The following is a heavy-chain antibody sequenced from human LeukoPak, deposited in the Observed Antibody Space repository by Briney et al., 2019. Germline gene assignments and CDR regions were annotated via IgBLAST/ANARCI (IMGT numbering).Heavy chain of an antibody. D-gene: IGHD3-10*01. CDR3: ARPGSGSYLVYYYGMDV. CDR1: GYTLTELS. CDR2: FDPEDGET. J-gene: IGHJ6*02. Sequence: ASVKVSCKVSGYTLTELSMHWVRQAPGKGLEWMGGFDPEDGETIYAQKFQGRVTMTEDTSTDTAYMELSSLRSEDTAVYYCARPGSGSYLVYYYGMDVWGQGTTVTVSS. V-gene: IGHV1-24*01.